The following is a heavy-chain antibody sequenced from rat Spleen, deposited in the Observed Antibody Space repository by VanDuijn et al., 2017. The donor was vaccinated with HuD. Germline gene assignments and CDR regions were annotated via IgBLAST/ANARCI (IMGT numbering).Heavy chain of an antibody. V-gene: IGHV3-3*01. CDR2: INSAGNT. J-gene: IGHJ2*01. Sequence: EVQLQESGPGLVKPSQSLSLTCSVTDHSITNGYRWNWIRKFPGNKLEWMGYINSAGNTLYNPSLKSRISITRDTSKNQFFLQLNSVTTEDTATYYCARYGDYGYPYYFDYWGQGVMVTVSS. D-gene: IGHD1-7*01. CDR3: ARYGDYGYPYYFDY. CDR1: DHSITNGYR.